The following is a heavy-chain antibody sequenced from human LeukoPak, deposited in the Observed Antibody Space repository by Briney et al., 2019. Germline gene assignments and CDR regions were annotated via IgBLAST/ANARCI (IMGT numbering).Heavy chain of an antibody. CDR3: ASLLTPRHGSGGGGVDV. CDR2: ISGDGSLT. CDR1: GFTFSTHR. V-gene: IGHV3-74*01. D-gene: IGHD3-10*01. J-gene: IGHJ6*02. Sequence: PGGSLRLSCAASGFTFSTHRMYWVSQAPGKEFVWVSRISGDGSLTSYADSVRGRFTISRDNAKETLYLQMTSLRVEDTAVYSCASLLTPRHGSGGGGVDVWGQGTTVTVSS.